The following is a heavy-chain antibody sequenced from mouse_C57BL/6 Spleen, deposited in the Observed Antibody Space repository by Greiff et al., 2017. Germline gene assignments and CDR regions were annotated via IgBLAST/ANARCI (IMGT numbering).Heavy chain of an antibody. CDR1: GFTFSNYW. V-gene: IGHV6-3*01. D-gene: IGHD2-3*01. Sequence: EVKVEESGGGLVQPGGSMKLSCVASGFTFSNYWMNWVRQSPEKGLEWVAQIRLKSDNYSTHYAESVKGRFTISRDDSKSSVYLQMNNLRAEDTGIYYCTAPDDGAMDYWGQGTSVTVSS. J-gene: IGHJ4*01. CDR3: TAPDDGAMDY. CDR2: IRLKSDNYST.